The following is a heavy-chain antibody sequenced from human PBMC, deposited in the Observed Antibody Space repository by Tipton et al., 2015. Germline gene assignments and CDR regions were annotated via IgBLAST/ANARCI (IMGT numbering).Heavy chain of an antibody. CDR3: AREKYYYDRSGYYNWFDP. Sequence: TLSLTCTVSGDSINNGDYLWNWIRQPPGKGLEWIGYISYSGSTYYNPSLESRLTISLDTSKDQFSLKLSSVTAADTAVYYCAREKYYYDRSGYYNWFDPWGQGTLVTVSS. J-gene: IGHJ5*02. CDR2: ISYSGST. D-gene: IGHD3-22*01. CDR1: GDSINNGDYL. V-gene: IGHV4-30-4*01.